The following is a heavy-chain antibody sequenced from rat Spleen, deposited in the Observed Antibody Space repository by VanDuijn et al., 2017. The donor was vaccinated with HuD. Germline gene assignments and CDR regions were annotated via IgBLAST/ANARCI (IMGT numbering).Heavy chain of an antibody. Sequence: EVQLVESGGGLVQPGRSLKLSCAASGFTFSNYGMAWVRQAPTKGLEWVATISYDGSSTYYRDSVRGRFTISRDYAKNTLYLQMDRLRSEDTATYYCAKEGDGGYSSYPNWFAYWGQGTLVTVSS. CDR3: AKEGDGGYSSYPNWFAY. D-gene: IGHD1-8*01. CDR1: GFTFSNYG. V-gene: IGHV5-29*01. CDR2: ISYDGSST. J-gene: IGHJ3*01.